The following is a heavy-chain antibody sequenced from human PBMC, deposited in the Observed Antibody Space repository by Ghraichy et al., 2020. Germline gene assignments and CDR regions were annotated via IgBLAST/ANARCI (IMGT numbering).Heavy chain of an antibody. CDR1: GFAVSTNY. D-gene: IGHD3-10*01. J-gene: IGHJ6*02. CDR3: ASPYGWGKEDSTMDV. V-gene: IGHV3-66*01. Sequence: GESLNISCAASGFAVSTNYMTWVRQAPGKGLEWVSVLYTGGNTKYVDSVKGRFTISRDDSKNTLYLQMNSLRAEDTAVYYCASPYGWGKEDSTMDVWGQGTTVTVSS. CDR2: LYTGGNT.